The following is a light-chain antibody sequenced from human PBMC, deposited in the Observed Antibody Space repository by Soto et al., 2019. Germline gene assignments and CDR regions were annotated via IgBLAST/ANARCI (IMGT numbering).Light chain of an antibody. V-gene: IGKV3-15*01. J-gene: IGKJ1*01. CDR3: QQYNTRPPWT. CDR1: QSVSSN. Sequence: EIVMTQSPATLYVSPGERATLSCRASQSVSSNLAWYQQKPGQAPRLLIYGASTRATGIPARFSGSGSGTEFTLTISSLQSEDFSVYYFQQYNTRPPWTFGQGTKVEIK. CDR2: GAS.